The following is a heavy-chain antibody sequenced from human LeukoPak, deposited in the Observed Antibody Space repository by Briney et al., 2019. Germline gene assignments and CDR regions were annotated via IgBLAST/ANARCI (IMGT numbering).Heavy chain of an antibody. CDR2: IYYSGNT. CDR3: ARAQDFSDSSGPNYLDF. Sequence: PSETLPLTCTVSGDSISSSYWSWIRQPPGKGLEWIGYIYYSGNTNYNPSLKSRVTISVDTSKNQFSLKLLSVTAADTAVYYCARAQDFSDSSGPNYLDFWGQGILVTVSS. CDR1: GDSISSSY. V-gene: IGHV4-59*08. D-gene: IGHD3-22*01. J-gene: IGHJ4*02.